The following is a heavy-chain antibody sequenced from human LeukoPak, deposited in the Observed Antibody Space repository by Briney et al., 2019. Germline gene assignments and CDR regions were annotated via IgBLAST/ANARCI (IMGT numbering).Heavy chain of an antibody. CDR2: IYHSGST. D-gene: IGHD3-22*01. V-gene: IGHV4-38-2*02. Sequence: SETLSLTCTVSGYSISSGYYWGWIRQPPGKGLEWIGSIYHSGSTYYNPTLKSRVTISVDTSKNQFSLKLSSVTAADTAVYYCARDLDDSSGFDYCGQGTLVTVSS. CDR1: GYSISSGYY. CDR3: ARDLDDSSGFDY. J-gene: IGHJ4*02.